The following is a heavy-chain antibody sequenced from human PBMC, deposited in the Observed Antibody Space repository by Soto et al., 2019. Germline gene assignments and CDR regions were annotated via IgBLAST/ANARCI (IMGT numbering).Heavy chain of an antibody. V-gene: IGHV3-53*02. D-gene: IGHD1-26*01. CDR2: IYSGGRT. CDR3: ERSNVGWEFDY. J-gene: IGHJ4*02. CDR1: GFTVSSTY. Sequence: EVQLVETGGGLIQPGGSLRLSCAASGFTVSSTYMSWVRQAPGKGLELVSVIYSGGRTYYADSVKGRFTSSRDYSKYTLYLQINSLRAANTAVYYCERSNVGWEFDYWGQGTLVTVSS.